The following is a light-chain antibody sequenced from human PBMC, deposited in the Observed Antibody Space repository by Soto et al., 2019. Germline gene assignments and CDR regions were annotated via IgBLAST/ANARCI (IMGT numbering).Light chain of an antibody. CDR3: SSFASSSTLV. V-gene: IGLV2-14*01. CDR2: EVS. CDR1: SSDVGAYNY. Sequence: QYVLTHPASVSGSPGQSITISCTGTSSDVGAYNYVSWYQQHPGKAPKLMIYEVSNRPSGVSNRFSGSKSGNTASLSISGLQAEDEADYYCSSFASSSTLVFGTGTKVTVL. J-gene: IGLJ1*01.